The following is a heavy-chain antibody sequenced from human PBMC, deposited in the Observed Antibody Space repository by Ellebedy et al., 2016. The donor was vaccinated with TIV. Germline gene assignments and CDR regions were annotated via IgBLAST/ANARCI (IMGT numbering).Heavy chain of an antibody. CDR1: GYSFTGYY. J-gene: IGHJ6*02. D-gene: IGHD3-3*01. V-gene: IGHV1-46*04. CDR2: VNPDDHTT. CDR3: ARDVGGVDDYYHGMDV. Sequence: ASVKVSCXASGYSFTGYYIHWVRQAPGQGLEWMGIVNPDDHTTSYAQKLQGRVTMTSDTSTNTVYMELSSLRSEDTAVYYCARDVGGVDDYYHGMDVWGQGTTVIVSS.